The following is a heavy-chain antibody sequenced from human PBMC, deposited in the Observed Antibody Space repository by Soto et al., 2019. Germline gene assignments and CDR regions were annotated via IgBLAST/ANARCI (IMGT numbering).Heavy chain of an antibody. CDR1: GGTFSSYA. CDR3: ARGSSGYTHFDY. CDR2: IIPIFGTA. Sequence: WASVKVSCKASGGTFSSYAISWVRQAPGQGLEWMGGIIPIFGTANYAQKFQGRVTITADKSTSTAYMELSSLRSEDTAVYYCARGSSGYTHFDYWGQGTLVTVSS. J-gene: IGHJ4*02. D-gene: IGHD3-22*01. V-gene: IGHV1-69*06.